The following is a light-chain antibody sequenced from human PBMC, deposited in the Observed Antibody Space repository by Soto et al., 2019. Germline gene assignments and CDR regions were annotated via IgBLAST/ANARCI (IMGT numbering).Light chain of an antibody. Sequence: IVRTQAPVKLSPSQVKSTTLSFLASQSVSSSYLAWYQQKPGQAPTLIIYGASSRATGIPDRFSGSGSGTDFTLTISRLEPEDLAVYYCQKHGSSPLITVGQGTQLEIK. CDR2: GAS. CDR3: QKHGSSPLIT. V-gene: IGKV3-20*01. CDR1: QSVSSSY. J-gene: IGKJ5*01.